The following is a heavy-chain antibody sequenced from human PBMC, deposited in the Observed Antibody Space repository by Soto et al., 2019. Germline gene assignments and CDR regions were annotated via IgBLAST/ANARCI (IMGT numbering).Heavy chain of an antibody. V-gene: IGHV3-30*18. CDR3: AKEPLAAAGTTLDY. D-gene: IGHD6-13*01. CDR2: ISYDGSNK. J-gene: IGHJ4*02. CDR1: GFTFSSYG. Sequence: QVQLVESGGGVVQPGRSLRLSCAASGFTFSSYGMHWVRQAPGKGLEWVAVISYDGSNKYYADSVKGRFTISRDNSKNTVYLQMNSLRAEDKAVYYCAKEPLAAAGTTLDYWGQGTLVTVSS.